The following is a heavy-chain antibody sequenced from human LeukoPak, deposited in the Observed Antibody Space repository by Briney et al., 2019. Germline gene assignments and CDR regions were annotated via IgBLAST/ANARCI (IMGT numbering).Heavy chain of an antibody. J-gene: IGHJ5*02. CDR1: GVSISSYY. V-gene: IGHV4-59*01. D-gene: IGHD6-13*01. CDR3: ARGEAPYSGSWSIGFDP. Sequence: PSETLSLTCTVSGVSISSYYWSWIRQPPGKGLEWIGYIYYSGTTNYSPSLKSRVTISVDTSKNQFSLKLSSVTAADTAVYYCARGEAPYSGSWSIGFDPWGQGTLVTVSS. CDR2: IYYSGTT.